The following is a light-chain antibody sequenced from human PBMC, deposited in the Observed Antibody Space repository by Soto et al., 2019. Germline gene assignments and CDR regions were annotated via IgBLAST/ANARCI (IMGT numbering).Light chain of an antibody. V-gene: IGKV1-39*01. Sequence: DIQMIQSPSSLSASVGDRVTITCRSGRNIRTNLNWFQQKPGKAPKLLISAASTLQSGVPSRFSGSGSGTAFTLTISSLQPEDFATYYCQQTNSFPLTFGGGTKVEI. CDR2: AAS. CDR3: QQTNSFPLT. CDR1: RNIRTN. J-gene: IGKJ4*01.